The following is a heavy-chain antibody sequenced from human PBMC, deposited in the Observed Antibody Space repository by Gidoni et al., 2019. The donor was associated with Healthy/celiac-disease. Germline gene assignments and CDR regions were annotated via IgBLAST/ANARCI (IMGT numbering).Heavy chain of an antibody. J-gene: IGHJ6*02. CDR1: GGTFSSYA. V-gene: IGHV1-69*01. CDR2: IIPTFGTA. D-gene: IGHD3-22*01. CDR3: ARSRRVYYYDSSGYPYYYYGMDV. Sequence: QVQLVQSGAEVKKPGSSVKVSCKASGGTFSSYAISWVRPAPGQGLESMGGIIPTFGTANYAQKCQGRVTITADESTSTAYMELSSLRSEDTAVYYCARSRRVYYYDSSGYPYYYYGMDVWGQGTTVTVSS.